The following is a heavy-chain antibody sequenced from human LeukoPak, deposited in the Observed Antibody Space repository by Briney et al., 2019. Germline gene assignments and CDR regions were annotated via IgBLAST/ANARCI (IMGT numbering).Heavy chain of an antibody. CDR1: GFTFSNYA. V-gene: IGHV3-64D*06. Sequence: GASLRLSCSASGFTFSNYAMHWVRQAPGQGLEYVSAISDNGDRTYYADSVKGRFTISRDNSKNTLYLQMSSLRTEDTAVYYCVRIFCSGGSCFYRDYWGQGTLVTVSS. J-gene: IGHJ4*02. CDR2: ISDNGDRT. D-gene: IGHD2-15*01. CDR3: VRIFCSGGSCFYRDY.